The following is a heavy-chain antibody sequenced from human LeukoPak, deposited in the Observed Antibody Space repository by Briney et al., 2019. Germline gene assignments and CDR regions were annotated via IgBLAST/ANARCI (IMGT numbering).Heavy chain of an antibody. J-gene: IGHJ5*02. V-gene: IGHV4-34*01. D-gene: IGHD2-21*01. CDR3: ARGVGPDYSYVGVWFDP. CDR2: INHSGST. Sequence: SETLSLTCGVCGGSFRGYYWSGIRKPPGKGLEWIGEINHSGSTNYNPSLKSRVTISVDTSKNQFSLKLSSVTAADTAVYYCARGVGPDYSYVGVWFDPWGQGTLVTVSS. CDR1: GGSFRGYY.